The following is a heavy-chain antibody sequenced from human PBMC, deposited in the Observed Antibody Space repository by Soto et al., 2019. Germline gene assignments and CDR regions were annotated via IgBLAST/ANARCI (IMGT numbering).Heavy chain of an antibody. V-gene: IGHV3-33*01. CDR2: IWYDGIYK. CDR3: AAGKPLPS. Sequence: GGSLRLSCAAPGFTSTSLGMHWVRQAPGKGLEWVAIIWYDGIYKYYADYVKGRVTISRDNSKNTVSLHMDSLGGEDAAIYSSAAGKPLPSRGRGTLVTVT. CDR1: GFTSTSLG. J-gene: IGHJ4*02.